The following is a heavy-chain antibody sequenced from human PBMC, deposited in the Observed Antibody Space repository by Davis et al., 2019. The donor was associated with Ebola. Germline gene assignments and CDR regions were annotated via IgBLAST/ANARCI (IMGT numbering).Heavy chain of an antibody. CDR1: GFTFTNAW. D-gene: IGHD4-17*01. J-gene: IGHJ2*01. Sequence: GGSLRLSCVASGFTFTNAWMSWVRQAPGKGLEWVGRIKGKTDGGTTDYAAPVKGRFAMSRDDSKNTLYLQMNSLKIEDTAVYYCTTLSTVTTMYFDLWGRGTLVTVSS. CDR3: TTLSTVTTMYFDL. V-gene: IGHV3-15*01. CDR2: IKGKTDGGTT.